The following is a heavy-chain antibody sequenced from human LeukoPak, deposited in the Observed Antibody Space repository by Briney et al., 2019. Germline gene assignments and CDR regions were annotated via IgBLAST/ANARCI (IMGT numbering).Heavy chain of an antibody. Sequence: ASVKVSCKASGYTFTSYYMHWVRQAPGQGLEWMGIINPSGGSTSYAQKFQGRVTMTTDTSTSTAYMELRSLRSDDTAVYYCARVQWLGGNDAFDIWGQGTMVTVSS. CDR3: ARVQWLGGNDAFDI. CDR1: GYTFTSYY. J-gene: IGHJ3*02. D-gene: IGHD6-19*01. V-gene: IGHV1-46*01. CDR2: INPSGGST.